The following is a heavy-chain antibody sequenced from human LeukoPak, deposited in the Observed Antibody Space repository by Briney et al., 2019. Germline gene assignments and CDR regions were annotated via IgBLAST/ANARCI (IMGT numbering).Heavy chain of an antibody. Sequence: SETLSLTCIVSGGSISSSSHYWGWIRQPPGKGLEWIGEINHSGSTNYNPSLKSRVTISVDTSKNQFSLKLSSVTAADTAVYYCASGSSADYWGQGTLVTVSS. CDR1: GGSISSSSHY. CDR2: INHSGST. J-gene: IGHJ4*02. V-gene: IGHV4-39*07. D-gene: IGHD3-10*01. CDR3: ASGSSADY.